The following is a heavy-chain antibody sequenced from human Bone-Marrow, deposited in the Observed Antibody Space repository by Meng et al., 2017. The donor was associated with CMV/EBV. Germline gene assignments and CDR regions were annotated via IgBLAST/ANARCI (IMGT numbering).Heavy chain of an antibody. Sequence: ASVKVSCKASGYTFTSYGISWVRQAPGQGLEWMGWISAYNGNTNYAQKLQGRVTMTTDTSTSTAYMELRSLRSDDTAVYYCARGTYDFRSGYGYYYYYGMDVWGQGTTVTVSS. J-gene: IGHJ6*02. D-gene: IGHD3-3*01. CDR3: ARGTYDFRSGYGYYYYYGMDV. V-gene: IGHV1-18*01. CDR2: ISAYNGNT. CDR1: GYTFTSYG.